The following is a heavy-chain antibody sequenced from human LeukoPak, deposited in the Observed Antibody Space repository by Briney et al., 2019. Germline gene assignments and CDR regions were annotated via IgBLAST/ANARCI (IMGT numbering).Heavy chain of an antibody. CDR1: GGSISSYY. V-gene: IGHV4-59*12. D-gene: IGHD6-13*01. CDR3: ARLGSSWYLRSAFDP. CDR2: ISDIGSI. J-gene: IGHJ5*02. Sequence: PSETLSLTCTVSGGSISSYYWSWIRQPPGKGLEWIAYISDIGSINYNPSLKSRVTISLDTSKNQFSLKLSSVTAADTAVYYCARLGSSWYLRSAFDPWGQGTLVTVSS.